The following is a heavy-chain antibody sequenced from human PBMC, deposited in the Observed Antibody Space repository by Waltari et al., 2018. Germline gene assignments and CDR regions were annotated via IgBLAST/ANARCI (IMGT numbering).Heavy chain of an antibody. Sequence: EVHLVESGGGSVQPGGSLRLSCAASGFIFGNVWMHWVRQVPGKGLVWCSRINDDGSTISYADSVKGRFTNSRDNAKNTLYLQMDSLRVEDTAVYYCTRTLVGPYPFENWGQGTLVTVSS. CDR3: TRTLVGPYPFEN. V-gene: IGHV3-74*01. CDR2: INDDGSTI. D-gene: IGHD1-26*01. J-gene: IGHJ4*02. CDR1: GFIFGNVW.